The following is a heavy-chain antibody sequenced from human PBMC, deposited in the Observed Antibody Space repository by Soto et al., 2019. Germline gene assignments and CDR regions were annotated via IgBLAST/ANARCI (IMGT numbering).Heavy chain of an antibody. CDR3: AGGTYYFDSSGYTDFDS. J-gene: IGHJ4*02. Sequence: EVQLVESGGGLVKPGGSLRLSCAASGFTFSSYKMNWVRQAPGKGLEWVSSISGSSDYIYYADSVKGRFTISRDNAKNSLYLQMNSLRAEDTAVYYCAGGTYYFDSSGYTDFDSWGQGTLVTVSS. V-gene: IGHV3-21*01. CDR2: ISGSSDYI. CDR1: GFTFSSYK. D-gene: IGHD3-22*01.